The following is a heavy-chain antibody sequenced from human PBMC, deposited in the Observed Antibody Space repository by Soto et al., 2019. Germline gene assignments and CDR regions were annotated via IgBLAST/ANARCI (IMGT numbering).Heavy chain of an antibody. V-gene: IGHV1-2*04. Sequence: GASVKVSCKASGYTFTGYYMHWVRQAPGQGLEWMGWINPNSGGTNYAQKFQGWVTMTRDTSISTAYMELSRLRSDDTAVYYCARGTAGDFWSGYYSSTYMDVWGKGTTVTVS. D-gene: IGHD3-3*01. CDR3: ARGTAGDFWSGYYSSTYMDV. J-gene: IGHJ6*03. CDR2: INPNSGGT. CDR1: GYTFTGYY.